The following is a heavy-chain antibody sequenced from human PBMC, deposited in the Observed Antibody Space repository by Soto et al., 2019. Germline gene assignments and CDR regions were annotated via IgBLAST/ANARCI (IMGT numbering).Heavy chain of an antibody. V-gene: IGHV4-31*03. Sequence: SETLSLTCTVSGGSISSGGYYWSWIRQHPGKGLEWIGYIYYSGSTYYNPSLKSRVTISVDTSKNQFSLKLSSVTAADTAVYYCARAASYYDILTGYYKDTNWFDPWGQGTLVTVS. J-gene: IGHJ5*02. CDR1: GGSISSGGYY. CDR3: ARAASYYDILTGYYKDTNWFDP. CDR2: IYYSGST. D-gene: IGHD3-9*01.